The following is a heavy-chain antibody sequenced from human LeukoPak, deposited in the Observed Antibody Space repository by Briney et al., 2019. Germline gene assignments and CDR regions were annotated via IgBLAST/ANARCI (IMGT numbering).Heavy chain of an antibody. CDR3: ARAEYSGYDSVSVYQFEY. V-gene: IGHV3-21*01. CDR1: GFTFTSYD. CDR2: ISSGNSYI. J-gene: IGHJ4*02. D-gene: IGHD5-12*01. Sequence: PGGSLRLSCAASGFTFTSYDMNWVRQAPGKGLEWVSSISSGNSYIYYADSVKGRFTISRDNANNSLYLQMNGLRAEDTAVYYCARAEYSGYDSVSVYQFEYWGQGTLVTVSS.